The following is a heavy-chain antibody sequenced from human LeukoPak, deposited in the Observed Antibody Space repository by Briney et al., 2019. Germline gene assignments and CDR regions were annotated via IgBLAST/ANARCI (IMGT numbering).Heavy chain of an antibody. CDR1: GFTFSSYW. CDR2: INTDGSST. CDR3: ARGGPGIAAVFDY. V-gene: IGHV3-74*01. D-gene: IGHD6-13*01. J-gene: IGHJ4*02. Sequence: PGGSLRLSCAASGFTFSSYWIHWVRQAPGKGLVGVSRINTDGSSTSYADSVKGRFTLSRDNAKNTLYLQMYSLRAEDTAVYYCARGGPGIAAVFDYWGQGTLVTVSS.